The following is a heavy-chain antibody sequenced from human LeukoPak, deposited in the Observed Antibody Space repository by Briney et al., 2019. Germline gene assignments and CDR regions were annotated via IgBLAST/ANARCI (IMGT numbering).Heavy chain of an antibody. J-gene: IGHJ3*02. CDR2: IYYSGST. V-gene: IGHV4-59*12. D-gene: IGHD6-13*01. CDR3: ARGLRAGAFDI. Sequence: SETLSLTCTVSGGSISSYYWSWIRQPPGKGLEWIGYIYYSGSTNYNPSLKSRVTMSVDTSKNQFSLKLSSVTAADTAVYYCARGLRAGAFDIWGQGTMVTVSS. CDR1: GGSISSYY.